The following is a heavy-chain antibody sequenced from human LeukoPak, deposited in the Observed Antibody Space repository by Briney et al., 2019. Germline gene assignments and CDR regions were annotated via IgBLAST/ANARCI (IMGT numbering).Heavy chain of an antibody. J-gene: IGHJ5*01. Sequence: PGGSLRLSCAASGFTFSTYAVNWVRQAPGKGLEWVSTISGSGDSTYYADSVKGRFTISRDNSKDTLYLQMNSPRAEDTAVYYCAREEWWFDSWGQGTLVTVSS. CDR3: AREEWWFDS. D-gene: IGHD2-8*01. CDR1: GFTFSTYA. CDR2: ISGSGDST. V-gene: IGHV3-23*01.